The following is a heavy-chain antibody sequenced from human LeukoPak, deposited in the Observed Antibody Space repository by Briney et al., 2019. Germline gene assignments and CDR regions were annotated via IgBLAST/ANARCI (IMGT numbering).Heavy chain of an antibody. CDR2: ISAYNGNT. CDR1: GYTFTSYG. J-gene: IGHJ5*02. Sequence: ASVKVSCKASGYTFTSYGISWVRQAPGQGLEWMGWISAYNGNTNYAQKLQGRVTMTTDTSTSTAYMELRSLRADDAAGYYCGIDRCECSLGCVPWGQGTLGTVSS. CDR3: GIDRCECSLGCVP. V-gene: IGHV1-18*01. D-gene: IGHD2-8*01.